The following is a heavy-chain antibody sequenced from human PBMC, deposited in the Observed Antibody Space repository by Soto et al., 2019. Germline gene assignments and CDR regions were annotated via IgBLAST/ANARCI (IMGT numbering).Heavy chain of an antibody. CDR3: ASAPRTAFLDY. J-gene: IGHJ4*02. CDR2: IIPIFGTA. Sequence: SVKVTCKASGGTYGNSAISWVRQAPGQGHDGMGGIIPIFGTAHYAQKFQGRVTITADESTSTAYMELSSVRSEDTAGYFCASAPRTAFLDYRSRGSLDTGSA. V-gene: IGHV1-69*13. CDR1: GGTYGNSA.